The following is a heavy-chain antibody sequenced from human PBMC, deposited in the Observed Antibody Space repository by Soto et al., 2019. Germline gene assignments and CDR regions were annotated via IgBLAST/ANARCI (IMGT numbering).Heavy chain of an antibody. CDR3: ARDNYYDSSGYLY. D-gene: IGHD3-22*01. CDR1: GGSFSGYY. Sequence: SETLSLTCAVYGGSFSGYYWNWIRQPPGKGLEWTGEINHSGSTNYSPSHKSRVTISVDTSKSQFSLKLSSVTAADTAVYYCARDNYYDSSGYLYWGQGTLVTVSS. V-gene: IGHV4-34*01. J-gene: IGHJ4*02. CDR2: INHSGST.